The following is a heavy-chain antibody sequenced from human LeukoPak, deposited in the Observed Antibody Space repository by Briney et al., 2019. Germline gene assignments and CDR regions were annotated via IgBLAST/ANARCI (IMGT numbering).Heavy chain of an antibody. CDR2: INHSGST. D-gene: IGHD5-12*01. V-gene: IGHV4-34*01. Sequence: SETLSLTCAVYGGSFSGYYWSWIRQPPGKGLEWIGEINHSGSTNYNPSLKSRVTISVDTSKNQFSLKLSSVTAAGTAVYYCARDLGGGYSGYDYRRYYFDYWGQGSLVTVSS. CDR1: GGSFSGYY. J-gene: IGHJ4*02. CDR3: ARDLGGGYSGYDYRRYYFDY.